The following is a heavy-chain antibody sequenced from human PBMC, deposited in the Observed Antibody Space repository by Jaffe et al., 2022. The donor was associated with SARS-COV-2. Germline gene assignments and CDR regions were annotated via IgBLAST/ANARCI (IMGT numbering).Heavy chain of an antibody. CDR3: ARGASPYYDILTGYYTLYYFDY. D-gene: IGHD3-9*01. CDR1: GGTFSSYA. CDR2: IIPIFGTA. Sequence: QVQLVQSGAEVKKPGSSVKVSCKASGGTFSSYAISWVRQAPGQGLEWMGGIIPIFGTANYAQKFQGRVTITADESTSTAYMELSSLRSEDTAVYYCARGASPYYDILTGYYTLYYFDYWGQGTLVTVSS. V-gene: IGHV1-69*01. J-gene: IGHJ4*02.